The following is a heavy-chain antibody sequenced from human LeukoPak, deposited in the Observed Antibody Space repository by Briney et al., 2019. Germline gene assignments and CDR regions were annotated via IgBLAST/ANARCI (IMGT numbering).Heavy chain of an antibody. V-gene: IGHV3-30*18. CDR1: GFTFSSYG. D-gene: IGHD3-10*01. CDR3: AKDRSRPLTMVRGVTDY. Sequence: GGSLRLSCAASGFTFSSYGMHWVRQAPGKGLEWVAVISYDGSNKYYADSVKGRFTISRDNSKNTLYLQMNSLRAEDTAVYYCAKDRSRPLTMVRGVTDYWGQGTLVTVSS. CDR2: ISYDGSNK. J-gene: IGHJ4*02.